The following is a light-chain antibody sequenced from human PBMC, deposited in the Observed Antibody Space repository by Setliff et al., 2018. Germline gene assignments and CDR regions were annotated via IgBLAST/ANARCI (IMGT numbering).Light chain of an antibody. J-gene: IGLJ1*01. CDR3: SSYTSNSTRV. V-gene: IGLV2-14*01. CDR2: EVS. Sequence: QSVLTQPASVSGSPGQSITISCTGTSSDVGYYNYVSWYQQHPGKAPKLMIYEVSNRPSGVSNRFSGSKSGNTASLTISGLQAEDEADYYCSSYTSNSTRVFGTGTKVTVL. CDR1: SSDVGYYNY.